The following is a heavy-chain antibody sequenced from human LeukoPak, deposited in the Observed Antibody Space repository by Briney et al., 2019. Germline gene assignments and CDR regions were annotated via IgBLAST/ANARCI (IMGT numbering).Heavy chain of an antibody. J-gene: IGHJ3*02. V-gene: IGHV3-48*03. CDR2: ISSSGSSI. CDR3: ARVSVAAAFDI. D-gene: IGHD6-19*01. CDR1: GFTISSYG. Sequence: GGSLRLSCAASGFTISSYGMNWVRQAPGKGLEWVSYISSSGSSIYYADSVKGRFTISRDNAKNSLYLQVNSLRAEDTAVYYCARVSVAAAFDIWGQGTMVTVSS.